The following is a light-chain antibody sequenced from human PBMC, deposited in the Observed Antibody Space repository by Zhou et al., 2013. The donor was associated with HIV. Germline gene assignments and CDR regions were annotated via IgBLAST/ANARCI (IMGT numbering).Light chain of an antibody. V-gene: IGKV1-5*03. CDR1: QSISSW. CDR2: KAS. CDR3: QQYNSNSPGGAT. J-gene: IGKJ3*01. Sequence: DIQMTQSPSTLSASVGDRVTITCRASQSISSWLAWYQQKPGKAPKLLIYKASSLEGGVPSRFSGSGSGTEFTLTISSLQPDDFATYYCQQYNSNSPGGATFGPGTKVDIK.